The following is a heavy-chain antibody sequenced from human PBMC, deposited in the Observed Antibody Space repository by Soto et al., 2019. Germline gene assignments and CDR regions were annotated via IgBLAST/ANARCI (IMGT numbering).Heavy chain of an antibody. J-gene: IGHJ4*02. V-gene: IGHV3-23*01. Sequence: EVQLLESGGGLVQPGGSLRLSCAASGFSFRSYAMTWVRQAPGKGLEWVSMISGSGGATYYADSVKGRFTISRDNSKNTLYLQMNILRAEDTAVYFCAKDRIRVMTTVILDSWGQGTLVTVSS. D-gene: IGHD4-17*01. CDR1: GFSFRSYA. CDR3: AKDRIRVMTTVILDS. CDR2: ISGSGGAT.